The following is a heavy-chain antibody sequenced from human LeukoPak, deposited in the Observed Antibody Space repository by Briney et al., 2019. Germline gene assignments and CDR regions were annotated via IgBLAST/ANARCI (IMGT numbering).Heavy chain of an antibody. J-gene: IGHJ4*02. CDR3: ASMWSSSSG. CDR1: GYTFTSYD. CDR2: INPNSGGT. V-gene: IGHV1-2*06. Sequence: ASVKVSCKASGYTFTSYDINWVRQATGQGLEWMGRINPNSGGTNYAQKFQGRVTMTRDTSISTAYMELSRLRSDDTAVYYCASMWSSSSGWGQGTLVTVSS. D-gene: IGHD6-13*01.